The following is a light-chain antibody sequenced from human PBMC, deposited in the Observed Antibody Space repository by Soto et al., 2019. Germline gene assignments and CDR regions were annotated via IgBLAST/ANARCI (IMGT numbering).Light chain of an antibody. CDR3: QQYGSSPIT. J-gene: IGKJ1*01. CDR1: QSVSNNY. Sequence: EIVLTQSPGTLFLSPGERATLSCRASQSVSNNYLAWYQQKPGQAPRLLIYGASSGATGIPDRFSGSASGTDFTLTITRLEPEDFAVYYCQQYGSSPITFGQGTKVDIK. CDR2: GAS. V-gene: IGKV3-20*01.